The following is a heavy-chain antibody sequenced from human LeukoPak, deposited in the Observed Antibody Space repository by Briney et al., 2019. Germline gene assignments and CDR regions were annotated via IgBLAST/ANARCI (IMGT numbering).Heavy chain of an antibody. Sequence: SETLSLTCTVSGSSISNYYWSWIWQPPGKGLEWIGYIYYSGSANHNPSLKSRVTISVDTSKNQLSLKLSSVTAADTAVYYCARVTATTGIRYFDYWGQGTLVTVSS. D-gene: IGHD6-13*01. V-gene: IGHV4-59*01. CDR2: IYYSGSA. CDR1: GSSISNYY. J-gene: IGHJ4*02. CDR3: ARVTATTGIRYFDY.